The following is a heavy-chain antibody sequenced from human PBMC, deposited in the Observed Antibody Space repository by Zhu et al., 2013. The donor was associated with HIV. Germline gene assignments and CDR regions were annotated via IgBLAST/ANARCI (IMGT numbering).Heavy chain of an antibody. CDR3: ARDLKELTGDSYFDY. J-gene: IGHJ4*02. V-gene: IGHV1-2*02. CDR1: GYTFTGYY. Sequence: QVQLVQSGAEVKKPGASVKVSCKASGYTFTGYYMHWVRQAPGQGLEWMGWINPNSGGTNYAQKFQGRVTMTRDTSISTAYMELSRLRSDDTAVYYCARDLKELTGDSYFDYWGQGTLGHRLL. CDR2: INPNSGGT. D-gene: IGHD7-27*01.